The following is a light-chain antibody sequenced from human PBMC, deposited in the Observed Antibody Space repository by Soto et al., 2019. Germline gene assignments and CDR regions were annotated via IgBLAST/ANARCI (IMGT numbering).Light chain of an antibody. Sequence: EIVLTQSPATLSLSPGERATLCCRASQSVSNYLAWYQQKPGQAPRLLMYDASSRATGIPARFSGSGSGTDFTLTISSLEPEDFAVYYCQQRSNWPSTFGGGTKVEI. CDR3: QQRSNWPST. CDR1: QSVSNY. J-gene: IGKJ4*01. CDR2: DAS. V-gene: IGKV3-11*01.